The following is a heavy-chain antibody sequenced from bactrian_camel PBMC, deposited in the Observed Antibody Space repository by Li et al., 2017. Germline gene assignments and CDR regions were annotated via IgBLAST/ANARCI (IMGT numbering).Heavy chain of an antibody. CDR2: IDSDGIA. V-gene: IGHV3S53*01. D-gene: IGHD3*01. CDR1: GHTYGSNC. J-gene: IGHJ4*01. CDR3: AADPPPCLTRSGEIRVMNYRY. Sequence: HVQLVESGGGSVQPGGSLRLSCGASGHTYGSNCMGWLRQAPGKEREGVAAIDSDGIASYADSVKGRFTVSRDNANNTVNLIMNSLKPEDTAIYYCAADPPPCLTRSGEIRVMNYRYWGRGTQVTV.